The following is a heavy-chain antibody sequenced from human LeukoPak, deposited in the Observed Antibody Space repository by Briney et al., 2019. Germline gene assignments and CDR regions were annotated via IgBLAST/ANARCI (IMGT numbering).Heavy chain of an antibody. Sequence: AASVKVSCKASGYTFTSYDINWVRQATGQGLEWMGWMNPNSGNTGYAQKFQGRVTITRNTSISTAYMELSSLRSEDTAVYYCARGNMVRGVTCDYWGQGTLVTVSS. CDR2: MNPNSGNT. V-gene: IGHV1-8*01. CDR1: GYTFTSYD. J-gene: IGHJ4*02. CDR3: ARGNMVRGVTCDY. D-gene: IGHD3-10*01.